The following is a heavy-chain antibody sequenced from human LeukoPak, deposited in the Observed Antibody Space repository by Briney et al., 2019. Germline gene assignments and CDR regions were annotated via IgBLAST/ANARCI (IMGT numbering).Heavy chain of an antibody. J-gene: IGHJ6*02. CDR1: GFTFSSYA. CDR2: ISYDGSNK. CDR3: ARSFRDDFWSGYYTYYYYGMDV. D-gene: IGHD3-3*01. Sequence: GGSLRLSCAASGFTFSSYAMHWVRQAPGKGLEWVAVISYDGSNKYYADSVKGRFTISRDNSKNTLYLQMNSLRAEDTAVYYCARSFRDDFWSGYYTYYYYGMDVWGQGTTVTVSS. V-gene: IGHV3-30-3*01.